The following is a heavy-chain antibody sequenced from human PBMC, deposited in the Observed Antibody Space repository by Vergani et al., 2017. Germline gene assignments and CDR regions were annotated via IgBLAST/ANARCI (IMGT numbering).Heavy chain of an antibody. Sequence: QVQLQESGPGLVKPSETLSLTCTVSGGSISSYYWSWIRQPPGKGLEWIGYIYYSGSTNYNPSLKSRVTISVDTSTNQFSLKLGSVTAADTAVYYCARELERRLAEDAFDIWGQGTMVTVSS. CDR3: ARELERRLAEDAFDI. V-gene: IGHV4-59*01. CDR2: IYYSGST. J-gene: IGHJ3*02. D-gene: IGHD1-1*01. CDR1: GGSISSYY.